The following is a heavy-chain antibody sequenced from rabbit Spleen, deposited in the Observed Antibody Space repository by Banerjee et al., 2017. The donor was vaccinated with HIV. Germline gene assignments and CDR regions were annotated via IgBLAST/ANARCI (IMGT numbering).Heavy chain of an antibody. Sequence: QLVESGGGLVQPGGSLKLSCEGSGFDFSSYYMSWVHQAPGNGLEWIGYIDPVFGITYYASWVNGRFSISRENAQNTVFLQMTSLTAADTATYFCARDGYSSGWGIILYYFNLWGPGTLVTVS. J-gene: IGHJ4*01. CDR2: IDPVFGIT. D-gene: IGHD4-1*01. CDR3: ARDGYSSGWGIILYYFNL. V-gene: IGHV1S7*01. CDR1: GFDFSSYY.